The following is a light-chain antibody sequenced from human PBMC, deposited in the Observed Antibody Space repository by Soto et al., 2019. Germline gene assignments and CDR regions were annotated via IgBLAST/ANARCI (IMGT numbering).Light chain of an antibody. V-gene: IGLV2-14*01. CDR1: SSDVGGYNY. CDR2: EVT. J-gene: IGLJ2*01. Sequence: QSVLTQPASLSGSPGQSVTISCTGTSSDVGGYNYVSWYQQHPGKAPKLMIYEVTNRPSGVSNRFSGSKSGDTASLTISGLXPEDEADYFCSSYTSTSTPVVFGGGTKVTVL. CDR3: SSYTSTSTPVV.